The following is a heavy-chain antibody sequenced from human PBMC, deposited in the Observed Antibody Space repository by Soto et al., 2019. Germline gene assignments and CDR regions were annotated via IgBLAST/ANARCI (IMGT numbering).Heavy chain of an antibody. CDR3: ARAGVATIYPGNNWFDP. CDR2: ICYSGST. Sequence: SETLSLTCTVSGGSISSGDYYWSWIRQPPGKGLEWIGYICYSGSTHYNPSLKSRVTISVDTSKNQFSLNLSSVTAADTAMYYCARAGVATIYPGNNWFDPWGQGTLVTVSS. J-gene: IGHJ5*02. CDR1: GGSISSGDYY. V-gene: IGHV4-30-4*01. D-gene: IGHD5-12*01.